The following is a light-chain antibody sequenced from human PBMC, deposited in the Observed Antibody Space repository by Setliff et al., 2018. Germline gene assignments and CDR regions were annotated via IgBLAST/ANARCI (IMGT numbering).Light chain of an antibody. J-gene: IGLJ2*01. CDR1: NGDVGGYNY. CDR2: EVT. Sequence: QSALTQPAAVSGSPGQSITISCAGTNGDVGGYNYVSWYQQHPNKAPKLMIYEVTKRPSGVSDRFSGSKSGNTASLTISGLQAEDEADYYCLSYTSETTHALFAGGTQLTVL. CDR3: LSYTSETTHAL. V-gene: IGLV2-14*03.